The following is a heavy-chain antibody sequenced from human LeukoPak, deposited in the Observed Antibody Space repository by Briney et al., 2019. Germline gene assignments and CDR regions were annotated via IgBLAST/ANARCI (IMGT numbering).Heavy chain of an antibody. CDR2: IYPGDSDT. CDR3: ARHAEAYYDFWSGYSPSTDYYYYYMDV. Sequence: GESLKISCKGSGYSFTSYWIAWVRQMPGKGLEWMGIIYPGDSDTRYSPSFQGQVTISVDKSISTAYLQWSSLKASDTAMYYCARHAEAYYDFWSGYSPSTDYYYYYMDVWGKGTTVTVSS. D-gene: IGHD3-3*01. CDR1: GYSFTSYW. J-gene: IGHJ6*03. V-gene: IGHV5-51*01.